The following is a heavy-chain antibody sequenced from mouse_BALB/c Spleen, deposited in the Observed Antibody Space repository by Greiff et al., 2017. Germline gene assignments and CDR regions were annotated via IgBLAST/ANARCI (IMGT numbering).Heavy chain of an antibody. J-gene: IGHJ3*01. V-gene: IGHV5-17*02. D-gene: IGHD2-2*01. Sequence: EVQGVESGGGLVQPGGSRKLSCAASGFTFSSFGMHWVRQAPEKGLEWVAYISSGSSTIYYADTVKGRFTISRDNPKNTLFLQMTSLRSEDTAMYYCARGGGYDLFAYWGQGTLVTVSA. CDR2: ISSGSSTI. CDR1: GFTFSSFG. CDR3: ARGGGYDLFAY.